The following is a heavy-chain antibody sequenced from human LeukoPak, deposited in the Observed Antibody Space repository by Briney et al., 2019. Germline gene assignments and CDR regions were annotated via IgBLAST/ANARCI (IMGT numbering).Heavy chain of an antibody. V-gene: IGHV4-34*01. CDR2: INYSGST. CDR1: GGSFSGYY. CDR3: ARGRVYGFARLCAFDI. J-gene: IGHJ3*02. Sequence: SETLPLTCAVYGGSFSGYYWSWIRQPPGKGLEWIGEINYSGSTNYNPSLKSRVTISVDTSKNQFSLKLSSVTAADTAVYYCARGRVYGFARLCAFDIWGQGTMVTVSS. D-gene: IGHD6-13*01.